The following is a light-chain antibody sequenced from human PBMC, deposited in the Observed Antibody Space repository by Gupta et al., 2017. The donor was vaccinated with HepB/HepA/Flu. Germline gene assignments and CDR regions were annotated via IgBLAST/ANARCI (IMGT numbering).Light chain of an antibody. CDR1: QSISSW. CDR3: QQYNGDSET. Sequence: DIRMTQSPSTRSASVGDRVTITCRASQSISSWLAWFQQKPGQAPKLLIQRASILESGVPSRFSGSGSGTEFTLTISSLQPDDFATYYCQQYNGDSETFGQGTKVEIK. J-gene: IGKJ1*01. V-gene: IGKV1-5*03. CDR2: RAS.